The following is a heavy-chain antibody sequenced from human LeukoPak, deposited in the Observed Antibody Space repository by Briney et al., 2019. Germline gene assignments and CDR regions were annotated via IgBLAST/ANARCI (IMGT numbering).Heavy chain of an antibody. Sequence: SQTLSLTCTVSGGSISSGSYYWSWIRQPAGKGLEWIGRIYISGSTNYNPSLKSRITISVDTSKNQFSLKLTSVTAADTAVYYCARVRDSGYHNFDLWGQGTLVTVSS. CDR3: ARVRDSGYHNFDL. J-gene: IGHJ4*02. CDR1: GGSISSGSYY. V-gene: IGHV4-61*02. CDR2: IYISGST. D-gene: IGHD3-3*01.